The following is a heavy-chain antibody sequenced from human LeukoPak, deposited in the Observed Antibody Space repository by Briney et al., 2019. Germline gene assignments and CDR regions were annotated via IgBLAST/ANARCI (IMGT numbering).Heavy chain of an antibody. D-gene: IGHD3-22*01. CDR2: IYYSGNT. CDR1: GASISSYY. CDR3: ATHGYYFHRSGYLGYWFDP. J-gene: IGHJ5*02. Sequence: SETLSLTCTVSGASISSYYWSWIRQPPGKGLEWIGYIYYSGNTNYNPSLKSRVTISVDTSKNQFSLMLSSVTAADTAVYYCATHGYYFHRSGYLGYWFDPWGQGTLVTVSS. V-gene: IGHV4-59*08.